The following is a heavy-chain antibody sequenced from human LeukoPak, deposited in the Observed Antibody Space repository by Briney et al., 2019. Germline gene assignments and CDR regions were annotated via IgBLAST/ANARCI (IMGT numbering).Heavy chain of an antibody. CDR1: GGSLSSHY. CDR2: IYHTGST. D-gene: IGHD4-23*01. CDR3: AREGRWGMKYYFDF. Sequence: SETLSLTCDVSGGSLSSHYWSWVRQSPEKGLEWIGQIYHTGSTHYNPSLRSRFAISVDTSKNKFFLNVKSVTAADTAVYYCAREGRWGMKYYFDFWGQGTLVIVSS. V-gene: IGHV4-59*11. J-gene: IGHJ4*02.